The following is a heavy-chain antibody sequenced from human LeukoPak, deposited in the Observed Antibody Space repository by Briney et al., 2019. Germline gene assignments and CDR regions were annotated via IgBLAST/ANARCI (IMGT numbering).Heavy chain of an antibody. Sequence: SETLSLTCTVSRGSISSGSYYWSWIRQPAGKGLDWIARIYTSGSTDYNPSLKSRVTISVDTSKNQFSLKLSSVTAADTAVYYCTREGTPLGYCSSTSCYRWGIIDPWGQGILVTVSS. J-gene: IGHJ5*02. V-gene: IGHV4-61*02. CDR1: RGSISSGSYY. CDR2: IYTSGST. D-gene: IGHD2-2*02. CDR3: TREGTPLGYCSSTSCYRWGIIDP.